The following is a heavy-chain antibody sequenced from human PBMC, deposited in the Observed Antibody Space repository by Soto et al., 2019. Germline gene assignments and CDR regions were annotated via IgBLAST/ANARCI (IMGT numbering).Heavy chain of an antibody. CDR2: ISGSGGST. J-gene: IGHJ4*02. V-gene: IGHV3-23*01. Sequence: SGFTFSSYAMSWVRQAPGKGLEWVSAISGSGGSTYYADSVKGRFTISRDNSKNTLYLQMNSLRAEDTAVYYCAKTYYDFWSGYFLFDYWGQGTLVTVS. D-gene: IGHD3-3*01. CDR3: AKTYYDFWSGYFLFDY. CDR1: GFTFSSYA.